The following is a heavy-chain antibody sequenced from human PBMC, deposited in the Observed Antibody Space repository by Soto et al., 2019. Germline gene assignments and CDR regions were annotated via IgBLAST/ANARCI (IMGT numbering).Heavy chain of an antibody. CDR1: GFTFSSYW. CDR2: IKQDGSEK. D-gene: IGHD4-17*01. CDR3: ARVQFRLRSSLFDY. Sequence: GGSLRLSCAASGFTFSSYWMSWVRQAPGKGLEWVANIKQDGSEKYYVDSVKGRFTISRDNAKNSLYLRMNSLRAEDTAVYYCARVQFRLRSSLFDYWGQGTLVTVSS. J-gene: IGHJ4*02. V-gene: IGHV3-7*01.